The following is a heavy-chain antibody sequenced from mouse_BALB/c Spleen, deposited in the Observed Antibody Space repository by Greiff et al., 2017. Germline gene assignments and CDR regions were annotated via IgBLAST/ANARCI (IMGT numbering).Heavy chain of an antibody. V-gene: IGHV3-2*02. Sequence: EVQLQQSGPGLVKPSQSLSLTCTVTGYSITSDYAWNWIRQFPGNKLEWMGYISYSGSTSYNPSLKSRISITRDTSKNQFFLQLNSVTTEDTATYYCARRNRDPYAMDYWGQGTSVTVSS. CDR1: GYSITSDYA. CDR3: ARRNRDPYAMDY. J-gene: IGHJ4*01. D-gene: IGHD2-14*01. CDR2: ISYSGST.